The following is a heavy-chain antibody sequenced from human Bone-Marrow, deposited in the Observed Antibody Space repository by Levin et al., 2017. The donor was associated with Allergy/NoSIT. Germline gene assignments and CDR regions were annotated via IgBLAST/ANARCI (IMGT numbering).Heavy chain of an antibody. Sequence: SQTLSLTCAISGDSVSSNSVAWNWIRQSPSRGLEFLGRTYYRSKWYTDHAVSVKGRITINVDTSKNQFSLQLNSVTPGDTAVYYCTRGQLSTFNIWGQGTMVTVS. CDR2: TYYRSKWYT. D-gene: IGHD5/OR15-5a*01. V-gene: IGHV6-1*01. CDR1: GDSVSSNSVA. CDR3: TRGQLSTFNI. J-gene: IGHJ3*02.